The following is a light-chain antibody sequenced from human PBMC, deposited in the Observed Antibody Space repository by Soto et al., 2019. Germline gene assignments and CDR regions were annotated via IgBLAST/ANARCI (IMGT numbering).Light chain of an antibody. Sequence: QSALTQPASVSGSPGQSITISCTGTSSDIGGYNYASWYQQHPGKAPKLMICDVSSRPSGVSNRFSGSKSGNTASLTISGLQAEDEADYYCSSYTTTYTQVFGGGTKLTVL. CDR1: SSDIGGYNY. CDR3: SSYTTTYTQV. J-gene: IGLJ3*02. CDR2: DVS. V-gene: IGLV2-14*03.